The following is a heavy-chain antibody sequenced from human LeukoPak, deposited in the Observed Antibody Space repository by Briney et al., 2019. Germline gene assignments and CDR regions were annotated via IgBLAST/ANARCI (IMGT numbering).Heavy chain of an antibody. V-gene: IGHV4-34*01. J-gene: IGHJ3*02. CDR2: INHSGST. CDR3: ARAPAHYYDSSGYYVGDAFDI. Sequence: SETLSLTCAVYGGSFSGYYWSWIRQPPGKGLEWIGEINHSGSTNYNPSLKSRVTISVDTSKNQFSLKLSSVTAADTAVYYCARAPAHYYDSSGYYVGDAFDIWGQGTMVTVSS. CDR1: GGSFSGYY. D-gene: IGHD3-22*01.